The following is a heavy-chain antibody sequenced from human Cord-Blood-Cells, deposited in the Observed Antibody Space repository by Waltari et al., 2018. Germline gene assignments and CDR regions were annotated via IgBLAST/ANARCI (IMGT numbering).Heavy chain of an antibody. Sequence: QLQLQESGPGLVKPSETLSLTCTVSGGSISSSSYYWGWIRQPPGKGLEWIGSIYYSGSTYYNPSLKSRVTISVDPSKNQFSLKLSSVTAADTAVYYCARHDAPQYYYDSSGYYFDYWGQGTLVTVSS. CDR3: ARHDAPQYYYDSSGYYFDY. CDR1: GGSISSSSYY. J-gene: IGHJ4*02. CDR2: IYYSGST. D-gene: IGHD3-22*01. V-gene: IGHV4-39*01.